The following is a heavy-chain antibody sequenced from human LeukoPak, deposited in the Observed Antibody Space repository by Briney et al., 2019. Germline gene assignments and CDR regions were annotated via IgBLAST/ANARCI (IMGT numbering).Heavy chain of an antibody. J-gene: IGHJ3*02. Sequence: ASVKVSCKASGYTFTSYGISWVRQAPGQGLEWMGWISAYNGNTNYAQKLQGRVTMTTDTSTSTAYMELRSLRSDDTAVYYCARDKILAYCGGDCYSDAFDIWGKGTMVTVSS. CDR2: ISAYNGNT. V-gene: IGHV1-18*01. D-gene: IGHD2-21*02. CDR1: GYTFTSYG. CDR3: ARDKILAYCGGDCYSDAFDI.